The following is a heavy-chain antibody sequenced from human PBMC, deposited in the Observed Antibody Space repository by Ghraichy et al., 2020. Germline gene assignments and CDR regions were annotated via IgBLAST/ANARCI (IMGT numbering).Heavy chain of an antibody. CDR1: GFTFSSYA. CDR3: ARGGYSSGWYSPTYN. Sequence: GGSLRLSCAASGFTFSSYAMHWVRQAPGKGLEWVAVISYDGSNKYYADSVKGRFTISRDNSKNTLYLQMNSLRAEDTAVYYCARGGYSSGWYSPTYNWGQGTLVTVSS. J-gene: IGHJ4*02. V-gene: IGHV3-30*04. D-gene: IGHD6-19*01. CDR2: ISYDGSNK.